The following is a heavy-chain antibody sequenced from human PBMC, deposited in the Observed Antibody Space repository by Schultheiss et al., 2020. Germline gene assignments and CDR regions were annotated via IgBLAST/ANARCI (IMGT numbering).Heavy chain of an antibody. J-gene: IGHJ4*02. V-gene: IGHV3-33*08. CDR2: IWYDGSNK. CDR3: GIARPGDTWYSFRF. D-gene: IGHD6-13*01. CDR1: GFTFSSYG. Sequence: GGSLRLSCAASGFTFSSYGMHWVRQAPGKGLEWVAVIWYDGSNKYYADSVKGRFTISRDNSKNTLYMEMNSLREEDTAVYYCGIARPGDTWYSFRFWGQGTLVTVYS.